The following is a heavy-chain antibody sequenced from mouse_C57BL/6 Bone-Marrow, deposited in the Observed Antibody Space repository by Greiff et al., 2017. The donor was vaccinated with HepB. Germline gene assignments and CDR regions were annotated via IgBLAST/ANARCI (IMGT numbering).Heavy chain of an antibody. CDR1: GYTFTSYW. CDR3: ARVGSYFWFAY. V-gene: IGHV1-50*01. Sequence: VQLQQPGAELVKPGASVKLSCKASGYTFTSYWLQWVKQRPGQGLEWIGEIDPSDSYTNYNQKFKGKATLTVDTSSSTAYMQLSSLTSEDSAVYYCARVGSYFWFAYWGQGTLVTVSA. D-gene: IGHD2-12*01. CDR2: IDPSDSYT. J-gene: IGHJ3*01.